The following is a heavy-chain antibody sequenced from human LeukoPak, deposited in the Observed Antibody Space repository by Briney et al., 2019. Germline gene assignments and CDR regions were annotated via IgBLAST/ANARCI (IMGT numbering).Heavy chain of an antibody. J-gene: IGHJ4*02. Sequence: GSLRLSCAASGFTFSSYAMSWVRQAPGKGLEWVSAISSSGGSTYYADSAKGRFTISRDNSKNTLYLQMNSLRAEDTAVYYCAKEGSGYVITYYFDYWGQGTLVTVSS. CDR3: AKEGSGYVITYYFDY. D-gene: IGHD3-10*01. CDR1: GFTFSSYA. V-gene: IGHV3-23*01. CDR2: ISSSGGST.